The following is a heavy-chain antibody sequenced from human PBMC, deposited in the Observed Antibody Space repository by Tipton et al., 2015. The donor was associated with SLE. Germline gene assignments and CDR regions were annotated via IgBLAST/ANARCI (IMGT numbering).Heavy chain of an antibody. CDR3: ARGGRDTAMVTSFDY. CDR1: GFTFSSYA. CDR2: ISYDGSNK. D-gene: IGHD5-18*01. Sequence: SLRLSCAASGFTFSSYAMHWVRQAPGKGLEWVAVISYDGSNKDYADSVKGRFTISRDNSKNTLYLQMNSLRAEDTAVYYCARGGRDTAMVTSFDYWGQGTLVTVSS. J-gene: IGHJ4*02. V-gene: IGHV3-30-3*01.